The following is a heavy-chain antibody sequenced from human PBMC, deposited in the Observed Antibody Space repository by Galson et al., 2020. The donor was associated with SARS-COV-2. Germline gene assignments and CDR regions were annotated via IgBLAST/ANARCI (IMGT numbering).Heavy chain of an antibody. D-gene: IGHD3-22*01. CDR2: IWYDGSNK. J-gene: IGHJ5*02. CDR3: ARASSARAFDA. CDR1: GFTFSTYG. V-gene: IGHV3-33*01. Sequence: TGGSLRLSCVASGFTFSTYGMHWVRQAPGKGLEWVVVIWYDGSNKYYGDSVKGRFTISRDNSKNTLYLQMSSLRADDTAMYYCARASSARAFDAWGQGTLVTVSS.